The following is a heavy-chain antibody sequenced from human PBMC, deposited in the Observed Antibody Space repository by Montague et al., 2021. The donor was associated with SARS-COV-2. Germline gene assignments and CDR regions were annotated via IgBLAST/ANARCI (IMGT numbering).Heavy chain of an antibody. CDR3: ARDGSAVAGLPRSYGLDV. J-gene: IGHJ6*02. CDR1: GGSISSYY. V-gene: IGHV4-4*07. Sequence: SETLSLTCTVSGGSISSYYWSWIRQPAGKGLEWIGRIYTSRSTNYNPSLKSRVTMSVDTSKSQFSLKLSSVTAADTAVYYCARDGSAVAGLPRSYGLDVWGQGTTVTVSS. D-gene: IGHD6-19*01. CDR2: IYTSRST.